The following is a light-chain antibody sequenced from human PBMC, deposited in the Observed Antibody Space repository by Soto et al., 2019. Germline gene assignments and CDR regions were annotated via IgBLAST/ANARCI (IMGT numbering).Light chain of an antibody. Sequence: QSVLTQPASVSGSPGQSITISCTGTISEVASHNLVSWYQQHPDKAPKLIIYEVNERPSGVSSRFSGSKSGNTASLTVSGLQPDDEADYHCCSFAGSNPFPYVFGTGTKGAGL. CDR2: EVN. CDR3: CSFAGSNPFPYV. CDR1: ISEVASHNL. V-gene: IGLV2-23*02. J-gene: IGLJ1*01.